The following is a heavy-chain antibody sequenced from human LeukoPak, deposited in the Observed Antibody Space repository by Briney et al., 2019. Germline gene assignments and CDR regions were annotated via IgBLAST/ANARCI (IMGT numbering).Heavy chain of an antibody. V-gene: IGHV1-8*01. D-gene: IGHD3-16*01. CDR1: GYTFTSYD. J-gene: IGHJ4*02. CDR3: TRSGFGGGVHFDY. CDR2: MNPNSGDT. Sequence: ASVKVSCKASGYTFTSYDINWVRQAAGQGLEWMGWMNPNSGDTGYVEKFQGRVTMTRDTSITTAYMDLSSLRSEGTAVYYCTRSGFGGGVHFDYWGQGTPVTVSS.